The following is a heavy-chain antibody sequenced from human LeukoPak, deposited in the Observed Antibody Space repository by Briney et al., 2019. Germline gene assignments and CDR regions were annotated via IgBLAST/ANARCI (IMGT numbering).Heavy chain of an antibody. CDR3: ASPPPYSSSWYWFDY. V-gene: IGHV3-30-3*01. CDR1: GFTFSSYA. CDR2: ISYDGSNK. J-gene: IGHJ4*02. D-gene: IGHD6-13*01. Sequence: GGSLRLSCAASGFTFSSYAMHWVRQAPGKGLEWVAVISYDGSNKYYADSVKGRFTISRDNSKNTLYLQMNSLRAEDTAVYYCASPPPYSSSWYWFDYWGQGTLVTVSS.